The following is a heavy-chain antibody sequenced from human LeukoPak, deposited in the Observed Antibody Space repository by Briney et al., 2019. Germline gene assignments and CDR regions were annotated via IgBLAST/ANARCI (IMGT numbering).Heavy chain of an antibody. V-gene: IGHV4-30-4*07. CDR2: IYDTGST. J-gene: IGHJ1*01. Sequence: SETLSLTCVVSGGSVNSGGYSWSWIRQPPGKGLEWIGYIYDTGSTLYNPSLESRLTISIDTSKNQFSLRLSSVTAADTAVYFCARYSLSREDFQDWGQGTLVTVSS. CDR3: ARYSLSREDFQD. D-gene: IGHD6-13*01. CDR1: GGSVNSGGYS.